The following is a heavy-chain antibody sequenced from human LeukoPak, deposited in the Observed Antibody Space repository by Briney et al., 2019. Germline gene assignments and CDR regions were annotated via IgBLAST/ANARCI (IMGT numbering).Heavy chain of an antibody. V-gene: IGHV4-59*01. CDR1: GGSISSYY. D-gene: IGHD1-26*01. Sequence: SETLSLTCTVSGGSISSYYWSWIRQPPGKGLEWVGYIYYSGSTNYNPSLESRVTISVDTSKNQFSLKLSSVTAADTAVYYCARLSFFRGSYVFDYWGQGTLVTVSS. J-gene: IGHJ4*02. CDR2: IYYSGST. CDR3: ARLSFFRGSYVFDY.